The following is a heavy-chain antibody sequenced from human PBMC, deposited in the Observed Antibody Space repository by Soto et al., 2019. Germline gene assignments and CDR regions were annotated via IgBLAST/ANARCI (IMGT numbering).Heavy chain of an antibody. CDR2: VNPIVSMS. V-gene: IGHV1-69*04. J-gene: IGHJ4*02. D-gene: IGHD3-10*01. Sequence: QVQLVQSGAEVKRPGSSVKVSCKASGATFNFYSINWVRQAPGLGLEWMGRVNPIVSMSNYAQRFQGRVTMTADKSTSTAYMELSGLRSEDTAIYYGATSYGSGYRAFDYWGQGALVTVSS. CDR3: ATSYGSGYRAFDY. CDR1: GATFNFYS.